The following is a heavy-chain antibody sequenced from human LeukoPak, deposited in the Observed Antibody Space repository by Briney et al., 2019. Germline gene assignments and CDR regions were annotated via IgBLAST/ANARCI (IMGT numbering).Heavy chain of an antibody. V-gene: IGHV3-7*01. J-gene: IGHJ4*02. D-gene: IGHD2-2*01. Sequence: GGTLRLSCAASGFTFSSYWMTWVRQAPGKGLEWVANIKQDGSEKYYVDSVKGRFTISRDNAKNSLYVQMNSLRAEDTAVYYCARPRGYCSSTNCYYFDYWGQGTLVTVSS. CDR1: GFTFSSYW. CDR3: ARPRGYCSSTNCYYFDY. CDR2: IKQDGSEK.